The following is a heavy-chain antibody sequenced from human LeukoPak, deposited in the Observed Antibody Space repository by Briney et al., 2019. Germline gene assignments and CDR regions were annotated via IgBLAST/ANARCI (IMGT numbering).Heavy chain of an antibody. Sequence: SETLSLTCTVSVVSISAYYWSCIRQSAEKRLEWISCIYRGEGIYATATTYYTPSFKSRVTMSGDTSKNQLSLKLSSVSAADTAVYYCARDPTTVTTIFDSWGQGILVTVSS. CDR2: IYRGEGIYATATT. D-gene: IGHD4-11*01. CDR1: VVSISAYY. CDR3: ARDPTTVTTIFDS. J-gene: IGHJ4*02. V-gene: IGHV4-4*07.